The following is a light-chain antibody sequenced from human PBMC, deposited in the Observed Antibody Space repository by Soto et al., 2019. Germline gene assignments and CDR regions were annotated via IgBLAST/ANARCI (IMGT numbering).Light chain of an antibody. CDR2: AAS. CDR3: QQCEISLNT. Sequence: SSLTTYVGDRVTITCRASQSISSYLNWYQQKPGKAPKLLIYAASSLQSGVPSRFSGSGSGTDFTLTISSLQPEDFATYYCQQCEISLNTFGQVT. V-gene: IGKV1-39*01. CDR1: QSISSY. J-gene: IGKJ5*01.